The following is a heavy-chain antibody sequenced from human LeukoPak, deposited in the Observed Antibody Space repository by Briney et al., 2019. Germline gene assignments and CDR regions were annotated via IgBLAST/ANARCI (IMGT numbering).Heavy chain of an antibody. CDR1: GLTFSSYA. V-gene: IGHV3-64*01. D-gene: IGHD6-19*01. CDR3: ARGRNSGWYEFVGQFDY. J-gene: IGHJ4*02. CDR2: IRSNAGST. Sequence: PGGSLRLSCAASGLTFSSYAMNWVRQAPAKGLEYVSGIRSNAGSTYYANSVKGRFTISRDNSKNTLYLQMNSLRAEDTSVYYCARGRNSGWYEFVGQFDYWGQGTLVTVSS.